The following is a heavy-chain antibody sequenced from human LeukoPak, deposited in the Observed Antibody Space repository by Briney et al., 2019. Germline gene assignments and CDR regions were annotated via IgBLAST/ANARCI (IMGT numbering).Heavy chain of an antibody. CDR1: GGSISSSSYY. J-gene: IGHJ4*02. CDR3: ARLNYGSGSPFDY. CDR2: IHYGGST. V-gene: IGHV4-39*01. Sequence: SGTLSLTCTVSGGSISSSSYYWGWIRQTPGKGLEWIGSIHYGGSTYYNPSLKSRLTISVDTSKNQVSLKLNSVTAADTAVYYCARLNYGSGSPFDYWGQGTPVTASS. D-gene: IGHD3-10*01.